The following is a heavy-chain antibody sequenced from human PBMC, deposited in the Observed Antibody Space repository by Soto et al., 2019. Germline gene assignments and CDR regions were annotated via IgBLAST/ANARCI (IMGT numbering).Heavy chain of an antibody. Sequence: QVQLVQSGAEVKKPGASVKVSCKASGYTFTSYGISWVRQAPGQGLEWMGWISAYNGNTNYAQKLQGRVTMTTDTSTSTADMELRSLRSDDTAVYYCARVRGSFMPYYYGMDVWGQGTTVTVSS. CDR3: ARVRGSFMPYYYGMDV. CDR2: ISAYNGNT. CDR1: GYTFTSYG. D-gene: IGHD1-26*01. V-gene: IGHV1-18*01. J-gene: IGHJ6*02.